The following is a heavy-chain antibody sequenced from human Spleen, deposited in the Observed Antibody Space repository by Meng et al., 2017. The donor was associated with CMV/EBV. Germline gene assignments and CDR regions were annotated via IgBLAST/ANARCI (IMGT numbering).Heavy chain of an antibody. J-gene: IGHJ5*02. Sequence: GGSLRLSCAASGFTVSSNYMSWVRQAPGKGLEWVSVIYSGGSSTYYADSVKGRFTISRDNSKNTLYLQMNSLRAEDTAVYYCAKAGRGGYSSSWYNGVNWFDPWGQGTLVTVSS. CDR1: GFTVSSNY. CDR2: IYSGGSST. D-gene: IGHD6-13*01. V-gene: IGHV3-23*03. CDR3: AKAGRGGYSSSWYNGVNWFDP.